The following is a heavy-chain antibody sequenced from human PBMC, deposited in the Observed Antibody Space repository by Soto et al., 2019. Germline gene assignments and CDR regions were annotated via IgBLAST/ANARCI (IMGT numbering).Heavy chain of an antibody. CDR2: IYYSGST. V-gene: IGHV4-59*07. CDR3: AGVRADYYDSSGPPGWFDP. Sequence: SDTLSLTCTVSGGSISSYYWSWIRQPPGTGLEWIGYIYYSGSTNYNPSLKSRVTISVDTSKNQFSLKLSSVTAADTAVYYCAGVRADYYDSSGPPGWFDPWGQGTLVTVSS. CDR1: GGSISSYY. D-gene: IGHD3-22*01. J-gene: IGHJ5*02.